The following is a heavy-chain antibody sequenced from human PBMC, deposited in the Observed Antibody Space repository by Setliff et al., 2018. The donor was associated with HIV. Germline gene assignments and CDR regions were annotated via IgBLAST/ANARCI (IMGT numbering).Heavy chain of an antibody. J-gene: IGHJ4*02. CDR3: ARVSYYDSSGYYYATFDY. CDR2: ISYDGSNK. Sequence: PGGSLRLSCAASGFTFSSYAMHWVRQAPGKGLEWVAVISYDGSNKYYADSVKGRFTISRDNSKNTLYLQMNSLRAEDTAVYYCARVSYYDSSGYYYATFDYWGQGTLVTVSS. V-gene: IGHV3-30-3*01. CDR1: GFTFSSYA. D-gene: IGHD3-22*01.